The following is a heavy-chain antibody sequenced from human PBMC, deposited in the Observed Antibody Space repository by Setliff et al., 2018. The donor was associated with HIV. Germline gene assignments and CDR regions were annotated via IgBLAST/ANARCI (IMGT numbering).Heavy chain of an antibody. D-gene: IGHD2-15*01. CDR2: IYYSGST. V-gene: IGHV4-39*07. CDR3: ARVARGYCSGGSCHPDAFDI. Sequence: SETLSLTCTVSGGSISSSSYYWGWIRQPPGKGLEWIGSIYYSGSTNYNPSLKSRVTISVDTSKNQFSLKLSSVTAADTAVYYYARVARGYCSGGSCHPDAFDIWGQGTMVTVSS. J-gene: IGHJ3*02. CDR1: GGSISSSSYY.